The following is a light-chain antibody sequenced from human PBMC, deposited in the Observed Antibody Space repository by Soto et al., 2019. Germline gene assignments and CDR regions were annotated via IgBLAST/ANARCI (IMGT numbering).Light chain of an antibody. CDR1: SSDVGANIF. V-gene: IGLV2-14*01. CDR3: SSFTADSTYV. CDR2: TVS. J-gene: IGLJ1*01. Sequence: ALTQPASVSGSPGQAITISCTGTSSDVGANIFVSWYQQHPGKVPKLMIYTVSSRPSGVSQRFSGSKSGNTASLTISGLQAEDEADYYCSSFTADSTYVFGTGTKVTVL.